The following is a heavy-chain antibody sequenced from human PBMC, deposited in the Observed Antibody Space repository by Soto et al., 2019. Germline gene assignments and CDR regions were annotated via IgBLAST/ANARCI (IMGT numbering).Heavy chain of an antibody. Sequence: GGSLRLSCAASGFTFSSYGMHWVRQAPGKGLEWVAVISYDGSNKYYADSVKGRFTISRDNSKNTLYLQMNSLRAEDTAVYYCATALIEYSSSSYGMDVWGQGTTVTVSS. CDR3: ATALIEYSSSSYGMDV. V-gene: IGHV3-30*03. CDR1: GFTFSSYG. J-gene: IGHJ6*02. D-gene: IGHD6-6*01. CDR2: ISYDGSNK.